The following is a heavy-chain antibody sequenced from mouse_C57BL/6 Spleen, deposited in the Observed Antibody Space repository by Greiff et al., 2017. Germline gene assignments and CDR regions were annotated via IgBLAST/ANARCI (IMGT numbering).Heavy chain of an antibody. V-gene: IGHV8-8*01. CDR3: ARIDCYGSRAWFAY. Sequence: QVTLKVSGPGILQPSQTLSLTCSFSGFSLSTFGMGVGWIRQPSGKGLEWLAHIWWDDDKYYNPALKSRLTISKDTSKNQVFLTIANVDTADTATYACARIDCYGSRAWFAYWGQGTLVTVSA. CDR1: GFSLSTFGMG. J-gene: IGHJ3*01. CDR2: IWWDDDK. D-gene: IGHD1-1*01.